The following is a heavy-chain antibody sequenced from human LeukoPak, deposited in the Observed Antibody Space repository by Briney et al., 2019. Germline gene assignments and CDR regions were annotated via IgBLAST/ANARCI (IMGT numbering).Heavy chain of an antibody. CDR2: ISTYNGNT. Sequence: ASVKVSCKASGYTFINYDFSWVRQAPGQGLEWMGWISTYNGNTNYAQKLQGRVTMTTDTSTSTAYMELRSLRSDDTDVYYCARQGYGGNPQGAADYWGQGTLVTVSS. V-gene: IGHV1-18*01. D-gene: IGHD4-23*01. J-gene: IGHJ4*02. CDR3: ARQGYGGNPQGAADY. CDR1: GYTFINYD.